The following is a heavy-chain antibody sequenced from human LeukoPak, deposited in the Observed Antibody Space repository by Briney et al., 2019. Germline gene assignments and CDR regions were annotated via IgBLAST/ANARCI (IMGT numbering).Heavy chain of an antibody. CDR1: GFSFSSYS. V-gene: IGHV3-74*01. J-gene: IGHJ3*02. CDR2: CDSDGSGT. CDR3: ATSSVWGGAFNI. Sequence: PGGSLRLSCAASGFSFSSYSMNWVRQAPGKGLMWVSRCDSDGSGTTYVDSVKGRFTVSRDNAKNTLYLQMSSLRAEDTAVYYCATSSVWGGAFNIWGQGTMVTVSS. D-gene: IGHD3-16*01.